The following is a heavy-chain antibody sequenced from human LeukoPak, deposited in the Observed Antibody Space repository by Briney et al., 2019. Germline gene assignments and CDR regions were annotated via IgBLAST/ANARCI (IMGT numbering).Heavy chain of an antibody. D-gene: IGHD4-17*01. CDR1: GFTFSSYW. CDR2: IKQDGSEK. CDR3: ARNSNGDSLGY. V-gene: IGHV3-7*01. Sequence: AGGSLRLSCAASGFTFSSYWMTWVRQAPGKGLEWVAHIKQDGSEKYYVDSVKGRFTISRDNAKNSLYLQMSSLRAEDTAVNYCARNSNGDSLGYWGQGNLVTVSS. J-gene: IGHJ4*02.